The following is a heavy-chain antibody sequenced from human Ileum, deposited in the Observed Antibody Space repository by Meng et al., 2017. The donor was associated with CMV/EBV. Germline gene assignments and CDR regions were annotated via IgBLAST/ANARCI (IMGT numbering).Heavy chain of an antibody. CDR1: RDSSDTHTHY. CDR2: ISFGGTT. Sequence: SETLSLTCTVSRDSSDTHTHYWGWIRQAPGKGLEWIGSISFGGTTYHNPSLRSRVTIFLDTSRRQFFLKLSSVTVSDTAVYYCVRDSGVEWFDYW. D-gene: IGHD1-26*01. J-gene: IGHJ5*01. CDR3: VRDSGVEWFDY. V-gene: IGHV4-39*02.